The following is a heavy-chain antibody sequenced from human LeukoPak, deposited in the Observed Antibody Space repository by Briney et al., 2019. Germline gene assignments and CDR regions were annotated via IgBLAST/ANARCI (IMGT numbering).Heavy chain of an antibody. CDR1: GGTFSSYA. CDR2: IIPIFGTA. Sequence: SVKVSCKASGGTFSSYAISWVRQAPGQGLEWMGGIIPIFGTANYAQKFQGRVTITTDESTSTAYMELSSLRSEDTAVYYCARSTGGFGYSYAIDYWGQGTTVTVSS. D-gene: IGHD5-18*01. V-gene: IGHV1-69*05. J-gene: IGHJ4*02. CDR3: ARSTGGFGYSYAIDY.